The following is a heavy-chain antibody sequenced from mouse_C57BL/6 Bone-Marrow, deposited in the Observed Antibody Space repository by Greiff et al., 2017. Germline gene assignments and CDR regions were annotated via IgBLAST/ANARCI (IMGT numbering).Heavy chain of an antibody. D-gene: IGHD1-3*01. V-gene: IGHV1-5*01. CDR2: IYPGNSDT. CDR3: TRRKWWFDY. J-gene: IGHJ3*01. Sequence: VQLQQSGTVLARPGASVKMSCKTSGYTFTSYWMHWVKQRPGQGLEWIGAIYPGNSDTSYNQKFKGKAKLTAVTSASTAYMGLSSLANEDSEVYYCTRRKWWFDYWGKGTLVTVS. CDR1: GYTFTSYW.